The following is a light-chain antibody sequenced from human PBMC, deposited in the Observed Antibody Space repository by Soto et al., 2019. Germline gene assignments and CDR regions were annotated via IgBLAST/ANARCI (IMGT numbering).Light chain of an antibody. Sequence: DIQMTQSPSSLSASVGDRVTITCRASQSISSYLNWYQQKPGKAPKLLIYAASSLQSGVPSRFSGNGFATDFTLTISSLQPEDFATYYCQQSYSTPPAFGQGTKLEIK. CDR1: QSISSY. CDR2: AAS. V-gene: IGKV1-39*01. J-gene: IGKJ2*01. CDR3: QQSYSTPPA.